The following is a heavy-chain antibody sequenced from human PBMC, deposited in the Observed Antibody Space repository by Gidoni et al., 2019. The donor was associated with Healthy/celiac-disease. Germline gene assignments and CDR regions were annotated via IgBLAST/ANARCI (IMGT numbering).Heavy chain of an antibody. D-gene: IGHD6-13*01. CDR2: IDPSDSYT. CDR1: GYSFTSYW. J-gene: IGHJ6*02. V-gene: IGHV5-10-1*03. Sequence: EVQLVPSGAEVKKPGESLRISCKGSGYSFTSYWISWVRTMPGKGREWMGRIDPSDSYTNYSPSFQGHVTISADKSISTAYLQWSSLKASDTAMYYCARRGSSWSWNYYGMDVWGQGTTVTVSS. CDR3: ARRGSSWSWNYYGMDV.